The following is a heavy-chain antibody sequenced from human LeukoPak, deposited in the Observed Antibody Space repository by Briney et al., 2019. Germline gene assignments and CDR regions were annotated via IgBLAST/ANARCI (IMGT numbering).Heavy chain of an antibody. CDR3: ARGTWRGWGSSFLDAFDI. D-gene: IGHD2/OR15-2a*01. V-gene: IGHV1-69*05. CDR1: GGTFSSYA. J-gene: IGHJ3*02. CDR2: IIPIFGTA. Sequence: ASVKVSCKASGGTFSSYAISWVRQAPGQGLEWMGRIIPIFGTANYAQKFQGRVTITTDESTSTAYMELSSLRSEDTAVYYCARGTWRGWGSSFLDAFDIWGQGTMVTVSS.